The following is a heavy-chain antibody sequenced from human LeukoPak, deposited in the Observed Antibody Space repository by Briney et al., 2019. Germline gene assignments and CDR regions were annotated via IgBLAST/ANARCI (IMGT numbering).Heavy chain of an antibody. Sequence: TGGSLRLSCAASGFTFSSYETNWVRQAPGKGLEWVSYISSSGSTIYYADSVKGRFTISRDNAKNSLYLQMNSLRAEDTALYYCAKDRRPTVSGGYFDLWGRGTLVIVSS. J-gene: IGHJ2*01. D-gene: IGHD3-10*01. V-gene: IGHV3-48*03. CDR2: ISSSGSTI. CDR3: AKDRRPTVSGGYFDL. CDR1: GFTFSSYE.